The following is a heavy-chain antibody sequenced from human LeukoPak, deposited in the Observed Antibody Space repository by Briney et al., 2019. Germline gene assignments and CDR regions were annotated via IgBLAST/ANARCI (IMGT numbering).Heavy chain of an antibody. D-gene: IGHD2-15*01. CDR1: GFTFSGSA. V-gene: IGHV3-73*01. CDR2: IRSKANSYAT. J-gene: IGHJ3*02. CDR3: AKSSVVAARWSAFDI. Sequence: PGGSLRLSCAASGFTFSGSAMHWVRQASGKGLEWVGRIRSKANSYATAYAASVKGRFTISRDDSKNTAYLQMNSLRAEDTAVYYCAKSSVVAARWSAFDIWGQGTMVTVSS.